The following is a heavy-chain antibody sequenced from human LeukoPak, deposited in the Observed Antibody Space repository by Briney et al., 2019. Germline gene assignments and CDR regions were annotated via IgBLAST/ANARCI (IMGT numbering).Heavy chain of an antibody. CDR3: ARDPDMVRRVNFDY. J-gene: IGHJ4*02. D-gene: IGHD3-10*01. CDR2: INQDGSEK. Sequence: GGSLRLSCAASGLTFSSHWMNWVRQAPGKGLEWAANINQDGSEKYYVDSVKGRFTISRDNTKNSLYLQMNSLRAEDTAVYYCARDPDMVRRVNFDYWGQGTLVTVSS. V-gene: IGHV3-7*03. CDR1: GLTFSSHW.